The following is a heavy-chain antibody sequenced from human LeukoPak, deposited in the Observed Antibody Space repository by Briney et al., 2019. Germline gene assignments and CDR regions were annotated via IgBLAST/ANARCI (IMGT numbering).Heavy chain of an antibody. D-gene: IGHD6-13*01. V-gene: IGHV1-2*02. CDR3: ARVDAASLAVHY. J-gene: IGHJ4*02. CDR1: GYTFTSYY. CDR2: INPNSGGT. Sequence: ASVKVSCKTSGYTFTSYYLNWVRQAPGQGLGWMGRINPNSGGTDSGQNFQGRVTMTRDTSISTAYMELSSLTFDDTAVYYCARVDAASLAVHYWGQGTLVTVSS.